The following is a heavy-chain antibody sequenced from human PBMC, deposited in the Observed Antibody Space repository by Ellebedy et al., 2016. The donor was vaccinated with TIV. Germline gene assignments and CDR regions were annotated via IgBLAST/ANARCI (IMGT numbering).Heavy chain of an antibody. CDR1: GFTFRNHA. D-gene: IGHD5-24*01. J-gene: IGHJ6*02. CDR3: AKARAKALQYGYGMDV. V-gene: IGHV3-23*01. CDR2: ISYSGETT. Sequence: PGGSLRLSCAASGFTFRNHAMAWVRQAPGKGLEWVSAISYSGETTPYADSVRGRFTISRDNFKNTLYLQMNSLRAEDTAVYYCAKARAKALQYGYGMDVWGQGTTVIVSS.